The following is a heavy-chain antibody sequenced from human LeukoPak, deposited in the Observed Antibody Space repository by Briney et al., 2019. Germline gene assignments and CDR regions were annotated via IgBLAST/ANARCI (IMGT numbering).Heavy chain of an antibody. Sequence: ASVKVSCKASGYTFTSYGISWVRQAPGQGLEWMGWISAYNGNTNYAQKFQGRVTMTRNTSISTAYMELSSLRSEDTAVYYCARDYYDSSGYYGSFAFDIWGQGTMVTVSS. CDR2: ISAYNGNT. D-gene: IGHD3-22*01. J-gene: IGHJ3*02. CDR1: GYTFTSYG. CDR3: ARDYYDSSGYYGSFAFDI. V-gene: IGHV1-18*01.